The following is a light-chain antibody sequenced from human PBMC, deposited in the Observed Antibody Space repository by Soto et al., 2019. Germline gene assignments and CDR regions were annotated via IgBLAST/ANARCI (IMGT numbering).Light chain of an antibody. CDR2: DVS. J-gene: IGLJ2*01. CDR3: SSYVAGAILL. CDR1: SHNFGGYNF. V-gene: IGLV2-11*01. Sequence: QSALTQPGSVSGSLGQSVTISCSGTSHNFGGYNFVSWYQHPPGQAPKLMIFDVSKRPSAVPDRFAGSKSGTTSSLTFAGQQGADEADYYCSSYVAGAILLFGGGTKLTVL.